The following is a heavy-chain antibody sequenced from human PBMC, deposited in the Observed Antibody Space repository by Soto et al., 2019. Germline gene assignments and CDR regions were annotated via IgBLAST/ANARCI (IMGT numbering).Heavy chain of an antibody. CDR1: GFTFSSYG. V-gene: IGHV3-33*01. D-gene: IGHD4-17*01. CDR2: IWYDGSNK. CDR3: ARDLTVTNWYFDL. Sequence: QVQLVESGGGVVQPGRSLRLSCAASGFTFSSYGMHWVRQAPGKGLEWVAVIWYDGSNKNYADSVKGRFTISRDNSKNTLYLQMNSLRAEDTAVYYCARDLTVTNWYFDLWGRGTLVTVSP. J-gene: IGHJ2*01.